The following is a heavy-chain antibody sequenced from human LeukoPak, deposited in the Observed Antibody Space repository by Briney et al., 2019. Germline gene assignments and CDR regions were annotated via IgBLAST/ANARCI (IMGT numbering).Heavy chain of an antibody. D-gene: IGHD3-10*01. CDR2: ISAYNGNT. J-gene: IGHJ4*02. Sequence: ASVKVSCKASGYTFTSYGISWVRQAPGQGLEWMGWISAYNGNTNYAQKLQGRVTMTTDTSTSTAYMELRSVRSDDTAVYYCARDPRYYGSGSSQDYWGQGTLVTVSS. CDR3: ARDPRYYGSGSSQDY. V-gene: IGHV1-18*01. CDR1: GYTFTSYG.